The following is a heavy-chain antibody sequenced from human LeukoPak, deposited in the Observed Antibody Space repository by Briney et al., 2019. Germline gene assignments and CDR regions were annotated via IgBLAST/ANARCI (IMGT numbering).Heavy chain of an antibody. CDR3: ARPPRGRGTPPKIDY. J-gene: IGHJ4*02. V-gene: IGHV3-23*01. CDR2: ISGSGGST. D-gene: IGHD3-10*01. Sequence: GGSLRLSCAASGFTFSSYAMSWVRQAPGKGLEWVSAISGSGGSTYYADSVKGRFTISRDNSKNTLYLQMNSLRAEDTAVYYCARPPRGRGTPPKIDYWGQGTLVTVSS. CDR1: GFTFSSYA.